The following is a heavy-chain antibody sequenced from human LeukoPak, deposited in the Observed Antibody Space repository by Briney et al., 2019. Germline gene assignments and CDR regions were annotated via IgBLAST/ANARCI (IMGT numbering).Heavy chain of an antibody. CDR3: ARDSVGYCSSTSCYAEGGFDY. V-gene: IGHV3-30-3*01. J-gene: IGHJ4*02. CDR2: KSYDGSNN. D-gene: IGHD2-2*03. CDR1: GFTFSSYA. Sequence: GRSLRLSCAASGFTFSSYAMHWVRQAPGKGLEWVAVKSYDGSNNYYADSVKGRFTISRGNSKNTLFLQMNSLRAEDTAVYYCARDSVGYCSSTSCYAEGGFDYWGQGTLVTVSS.